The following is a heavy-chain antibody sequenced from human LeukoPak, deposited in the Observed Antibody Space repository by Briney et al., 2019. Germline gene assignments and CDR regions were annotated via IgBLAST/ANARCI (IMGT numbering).Heavy chain of an antibody. D-gene: IGHD2-2*01. J-gene: IGHJ4*02. CDR2: IYYSGST. CDR3: ASRYCDSTSCLFDY. CDR1: GHSVSSGYY. Sequence: SGTLPLTCAVSGHSVSSGYYWGWIRQPPGKGVEWIGSIYYSGSTYYNPSLKSRVTISLDTSKNQFSLKLSSVTVADTAMYYCASRYCDSTSCLFDYWGQGTLVTVSS. V-gene: IGHV4-38-2*01.